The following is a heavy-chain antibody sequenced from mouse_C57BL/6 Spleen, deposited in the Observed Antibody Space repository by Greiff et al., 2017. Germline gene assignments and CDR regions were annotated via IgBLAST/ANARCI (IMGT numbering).Heavy chain of an antibody. CDR1: GYTFTSSW. CDR3: ARSDGYDEAMDY. CDR2: IHPSSGST. Sequence: QVQLQQPGAELVKPGASVKFSCKASGYTFTSSWMHWVKQRPGQGLEWIGMIHPSSGSTNYNEKFKSKATLTADKSFSTAYMQLSSLTSEDSAVYYCARSDGYDEAMDYWGQGTSVTVSS. D-gene: IGHD2-2*01. V-gene: IGHV1-64*01. J-gene: IGHJ4*01.